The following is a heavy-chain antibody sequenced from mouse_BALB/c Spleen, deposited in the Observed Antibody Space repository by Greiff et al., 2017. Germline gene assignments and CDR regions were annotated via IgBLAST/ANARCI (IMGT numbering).Heavy chain of an antibody. CDR2: IDPYNGGT. J-gene: IGHJ1*01. CDR1: GYAFTSYN. Sequence: EVQRVESGPELVKPGASVKVSCKASGYAFTSYNMYWVKQSHGKSLEWIGYIDPYNGGTSYNQKFKGKATLTVDKSSSTAYMHLNSLTSEDSAVYYCARSSGNWYFDVWGAGTTVTVSS. D-gene: IGHD4-1*02. CDR3: ARSSGNWYFDV. V-gene: IGHV1S135*01.